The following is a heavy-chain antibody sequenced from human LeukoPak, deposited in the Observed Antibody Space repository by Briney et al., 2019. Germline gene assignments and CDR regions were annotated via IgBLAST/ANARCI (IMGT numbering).Heavy chain of an antibody. CDR1: GYTFTSYY. CDR3: ARDGAEPPSNCSSTSCYVGWFDP. J-gene: IGHJ5*02. CDR2: INPSGGST. D-gene: IGHD2-2*01. V-gene: IGHV1-46*01. Sequence: GASVKVSCKASGYTFTSYYMHWVRQAPGQGLEWMGIINPSGGSTSYAQKFQGRVTMTRDTSTSTVYMELSSLRSEDTAVYHCARDGAEPPSNCSSTSCYVGWFDPWGQGTLVTVSS.